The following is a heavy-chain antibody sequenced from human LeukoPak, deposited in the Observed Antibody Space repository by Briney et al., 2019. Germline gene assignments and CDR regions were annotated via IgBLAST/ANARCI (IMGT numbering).Heavy chain of an antibody. D-gene: IGHD5-18*01. CDR1: GFAFSSYA. V-gene: IGHV3-53*01. J-gene: IGHJ4*02. Sequence: GGSLRLSCAASGFAFSSYAMSWVRQAPGKGLEWVSVIYSGGSTYYADSVKGRFTISRDNSKNTLYLQMNSLRAEDTAVYYCARDRRGGYSYEGYWGQGTLVTVSS. CDR2: IYSGGST. CDR3: ARDRRGGYSYEGY.